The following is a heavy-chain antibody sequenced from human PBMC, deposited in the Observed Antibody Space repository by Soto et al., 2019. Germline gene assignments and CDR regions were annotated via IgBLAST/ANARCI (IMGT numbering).Heavy chain of an antibody. CDR1: GGTFTSIA. D-gene: IGHD6-13*01. J-gene: IGHJ6*02. CDR2: IIPVLGTP. Sequence: QVHLVQSSAEVKKPGSSVKVSCKASGGTFTSIAFSWVRQAPGQGLEWMGGIIPVLGTPNYAQKFQARVTITADASTTTVHVEVSSLRSDDTAVYYCASSAGLDHLLNYYGLNVWGQGTTVTV. V-gene: IGHV1-69*01. CDR3: ASSAGLDHLLNYYGLNV.